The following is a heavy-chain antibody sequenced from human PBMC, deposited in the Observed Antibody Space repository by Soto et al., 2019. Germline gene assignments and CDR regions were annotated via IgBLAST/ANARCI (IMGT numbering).Heavy chain of an antibody. CDR1: GFNFRGFT. V-gene: IGHV3-30-3*01. CDR2: ISYAGDYK. J-gene: IGHJ4*02. D-gene: IGHD6-25*01. CDR3: AREPWGYSGSAKHFDY. Sequence: QVHLVESGGGVVQPGGSLRLSCAASGFNFRGFTMHWVRQAPDKGLEWLSVISYAGDYKNYADSVRGRISISRDNSKNTLFLQMNSLRPDDTAVYFCAREPWGYSGSAKHFDYWDQGSLVIVSS.